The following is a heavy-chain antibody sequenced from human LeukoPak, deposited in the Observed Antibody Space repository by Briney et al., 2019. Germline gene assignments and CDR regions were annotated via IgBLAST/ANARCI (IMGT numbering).Heavy chain of an antibody. J-gene: IGHJ4*02. CDR3: ARGTMFPYYFDY. Sequence: PGGSLRLSCAASGFTFSSYSMNWVRQAPGKGLEWVSSISSSSSYIYYADSVKGRFTISRDNAKNSLYLQMNSLRAEDTAVYYCARGTMFPYYFDYWGRGTLVTVSS. CDR1: GFTFSSYS. V-gene: IGHV3-21*01. CDR2: ISSSSSYI. D-gene: IGHD3-10*02.